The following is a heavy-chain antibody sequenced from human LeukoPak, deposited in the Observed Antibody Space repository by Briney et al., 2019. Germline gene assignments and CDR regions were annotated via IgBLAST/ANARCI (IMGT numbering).Heavy chain of an antibody. V-gene: IGHV1-46*03. Sequence: ASVKVSCKASGYTFTSYYMHWVRQAPGQGLEWMGIINPSGGNTSYAQKFQGRVTMTSDTSTSTVYMELSSLRSEDTAVYYCARAQLAGRPPPDYWGQGTLVTVSS. D-gene: IGHD6-13*01. J-gene: IGHJ4*02. CDR3: ARAQLAGRPPPDY. CDR1: GYTFTSYY. CDR2: INPSGGNT.